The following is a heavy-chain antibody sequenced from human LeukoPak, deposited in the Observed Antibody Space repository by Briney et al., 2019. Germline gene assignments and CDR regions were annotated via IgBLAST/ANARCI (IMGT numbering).Heavy chain of an antibody. CDR3: ARAVLWWWRINWFDP. CDR1: GGSFSGYY. CDR2: INHSGST. Sequence: SETLSLTCAVYGGSFSGYYWSWIRQPPGKGLEWIGEINHSGSTNYNPSLKSRVTISVDTSKNQFSLKLSPVTAADTAVYYCARAVLWWWRINWFDPWGQGTLVTVSS. V-gene: IGHV4-34*01. D-gene: IGHD2-21*01. J-gene: IGHJ5*02.